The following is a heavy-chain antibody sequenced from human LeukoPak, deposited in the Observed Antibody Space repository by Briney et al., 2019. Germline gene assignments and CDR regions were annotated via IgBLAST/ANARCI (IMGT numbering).Heavy chain of an antibody. CDR1: GFTFSSYN. CDR3: ARDSSVPPSMIVVVNPDY. CDR2: ISYDGSNK. D-gene: IGHD3-22*01. Sequence: PGGSLRLSCAASGFTFSSYNMNWVRQAPGKGLEWVAVISYDGSNKYYADSVKGRFTISRDNSKNTLYLQMNSLRAEDTAVYYCARDSSVPPSMIVVVNPDYWGQGTLVTVSS. J-gene: IGHJ4*02. V-gene: IGHV3-30*03.